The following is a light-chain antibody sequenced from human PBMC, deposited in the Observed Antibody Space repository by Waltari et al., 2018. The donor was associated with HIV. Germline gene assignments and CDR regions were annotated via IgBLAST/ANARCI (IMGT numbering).Light chain of an antibody. Sequence: QSALTQPRSVSGSPGQSVTISCTGTSSDVGGFNSVSWYQQHPGKAPKLMIYDVTKRPAGLPDRFSGSKSGNTASLTISGLQADDEADYYCCSYAGNYTLIFGGGTKLTVL. CDR1: SSDVGGFNS. V-gene: IGLV2-11*01. CDR2: DVT. J-gene: IGLJ2*01. CDR3: CSYAGNYTLI.